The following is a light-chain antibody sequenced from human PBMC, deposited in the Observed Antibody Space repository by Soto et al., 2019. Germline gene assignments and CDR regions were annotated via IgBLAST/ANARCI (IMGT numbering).Light chain of an antibody. J-gene: IGKJ1*01. CDR2: AAS. Sequence: EIVMTQSPVTLSVSPGERVTLSCRASQSITTNLAWYQQRPGQAPRLLIYAASTRATGIPARFSGSGSGTDFTLTISSLQSKDFAVYYCQQYNQWRTFGQGTKVEI. CDR3: QQYNQWRT. CDR1: QSITTN. V-gene: IGKV3-15*01.